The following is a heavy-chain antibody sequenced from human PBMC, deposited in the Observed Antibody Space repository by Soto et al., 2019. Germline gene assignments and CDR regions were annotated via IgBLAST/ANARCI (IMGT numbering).Heavy chain of an antibody. CDR3: AKDLCITAYCLDGFDY. D-gene: IGHD2-21*01. V-gene: IGHV3-9*01. CDR1: GFTFDDYA. J-gene: IGHJ4*02. CDR2: ISWNSGSI. Sequence: GGSLRLSCAASGFTFDDYAMHWVRQAPGKGLEWVSGISWNSGSIGYADSVKGRFTISRDNAKNSLYLQMNSLRAEDTALYYCAKDLCITAYCLDGFDYWGQGTLVTVSS.